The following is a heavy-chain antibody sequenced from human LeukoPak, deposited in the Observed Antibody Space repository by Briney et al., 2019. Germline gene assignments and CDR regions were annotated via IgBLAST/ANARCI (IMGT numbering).Heavy chain of an antibody. J-gene: IGHJ3*02. CDR2: IYTSGST. CDR3: ARDGPVVVAALTGAFDI. CDR1: GGSISSYY. V-gene: IGHV4-4*07. D-gene: IGHD2-15*01. Sequence: PSETLSLTRTVSGGSISSYYWSWIRQPAGKGLEWIGRIYTSGSTNYNPSLKSRVTMSVDTSKNQFSLKLSSVTAADTAVYYCARDGPVVVAALTGAFDIWGQGTMVTVSS.